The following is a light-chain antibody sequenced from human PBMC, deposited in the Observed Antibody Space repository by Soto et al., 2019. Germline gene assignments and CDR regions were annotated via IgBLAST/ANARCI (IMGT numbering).Light chain of an antibody. CDR2: GAS. J-gene: IGKJ3*01. Sequence: EIALTQSPATLSLSPGERATLSCRASQSVSRYLAWYQQKPGQAPRLLIYGASSRATGIPDRFSGSGSGTDFTLTISRLEPEDFAVYYCQQYGSSPLTFGPGTKVDIK. V-gene: IGKV3-20*01. CDR3: QQYGSSPLT. CDR1: QSVSRY.